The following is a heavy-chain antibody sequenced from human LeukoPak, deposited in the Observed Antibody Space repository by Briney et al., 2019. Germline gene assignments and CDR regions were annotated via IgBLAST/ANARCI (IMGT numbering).Heavy chain of an antibody. Sequence: RGCLRLSCAASGFTSTNYALRWVRQALGEGLEYASAISINGDKTYYANSVKGRFTISRDNSKNTLYIQMGSVRAEDMAVYYCARGLRDSSGYYDYWGQGTLVTVSS. CDR1: GFTSTNYA. CDR2: ISINGDKT. CDR3: ARGLRDSSGYYDY. J-gene: IGHJ4*02. D-gene: IGHD3-22*01. V-gene: IGHV3-64*01.